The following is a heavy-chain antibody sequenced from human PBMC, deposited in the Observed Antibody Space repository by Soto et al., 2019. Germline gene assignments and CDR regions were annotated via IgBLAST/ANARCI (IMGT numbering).Heavy chain of an antibody. V-gene: IGHV4-39*01. J-gene: IGHJ3*02. CDR3: ARHPGPNSSSWPNDAFDI. CDR1: GGSISSSSYY. CDR2: IYYSGST. Sequence: SSETLSLTCTVSGGSISSSSYYWGWIRQPPGKGLEWIGSIYYSGSTYYNPSLKSRVTISVDTSKNQFSLKLSSVTAADTAVYYCARHPGPNSSSWPNDAFDIWGQGTMVTVSS. D-gene: IGHD6-13*01.